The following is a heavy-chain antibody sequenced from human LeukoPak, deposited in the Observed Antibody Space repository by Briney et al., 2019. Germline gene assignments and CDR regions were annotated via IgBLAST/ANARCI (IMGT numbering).Heavy chain of an antibody. Sequence: AGESLKISYKVSGYSFTNYWIGWVREIREKGLEWGGIIYPADSDTIYSPSFQGQVTISADKSISTAYLQWSSLKRPDTAMYYCARQRYANSDYWGEGTLVTVSS. V-gene: IGHV5-51*01. J-gene: IGHJ4*02. CDR1: GYSFTNYW. CDR3: ARQRYANSDY. D-gene: IGHD4/OR15-4a*01. CDR2: IYPADSDT.